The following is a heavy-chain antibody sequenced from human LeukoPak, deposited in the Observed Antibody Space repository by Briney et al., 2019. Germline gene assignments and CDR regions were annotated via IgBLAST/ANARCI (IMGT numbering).Heavy chain of an antibody. D-gene: IGHD6-13*01. J-gene: IGHJ6*03. Sequence: PSETLSLTCTVSGGSISSYYWSWIRQPAGKGLEWIGRIYTSGSTNYNPSLKSRVTMSVDTSKNQFSLKLSSVTAADTAMYYCARAFGGSSSWSDYYYYYMDVWGKGTTVTVSS. CDR2: IYTSGST. CDR3: ARAFGGSSSWSDYYYYYMDV. V-gene: IGHV4-4*07. CDR1: GGSISSYY.